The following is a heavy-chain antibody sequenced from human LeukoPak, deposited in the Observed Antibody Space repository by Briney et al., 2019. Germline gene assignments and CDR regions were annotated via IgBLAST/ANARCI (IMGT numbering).Heavy chain of an antibody. CDR2: INHSGST. CDR1: GGSFSGYY. CDR3: ARARITMVRGASHPNWFDP. V-gene: IGHV4-34*01. J-gene: IGHJ5*02. D-gene: IGHD3-10*01. Sequence: SETLPLTCAVYGGSFSGYYWSWIRQPPGKGLEWIGEINHSGSTNYNPSLKSRVTISVDTSKNQFSLKLSSVTAADTAVYYCARARITMVRGASHPNWFDPWGQGTLVTVSS.